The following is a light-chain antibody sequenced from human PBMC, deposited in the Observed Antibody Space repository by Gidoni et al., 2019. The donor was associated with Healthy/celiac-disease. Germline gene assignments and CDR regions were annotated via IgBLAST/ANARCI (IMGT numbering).Light chain of an antibody. CDR3: QQYGKT. V-gene: IGKV3-20*01. CDR1: QSVSSSY. J-gene: IGKJ2*01. CDR2: GAS. Sequence: IVLTQSPGTLSLSPGERATLSCRASQSVSSSYLAWYQQKPGQAPRLLIYGASSRATGIPDRFSGSGSGTYFTLTISRLEPEDFAVYYCQQYGKTFXXXTKLEIK.